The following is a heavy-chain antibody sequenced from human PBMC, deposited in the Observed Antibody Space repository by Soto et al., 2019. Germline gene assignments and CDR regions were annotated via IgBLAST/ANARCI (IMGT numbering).Heavy chain of an antibody. J-gene: IGHJ3*02. CDR1: GGSVTNDNCY. CDR3: ARRALGNDAFHI. CDR2: MHHHGST. D-gene: IGHD3-10*01. V-gene: IGHV4-61*01. Sequence: QVQLQESGPGLVKPSETLSLTCTVSGGSVTNDNCYWGWIRQSPRKGLEGIGNMHHHGSTNYNPSLESRVTIPVDTSKNQFSLKLSSVTTADTAVYYCARRALGNDAFHIWGQGTMVTLSS.